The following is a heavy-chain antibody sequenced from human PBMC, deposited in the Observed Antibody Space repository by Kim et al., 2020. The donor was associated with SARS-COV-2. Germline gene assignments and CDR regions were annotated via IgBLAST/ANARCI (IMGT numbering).Heavy chain of an antibody. J-gene: IGHJ6*02. V-gene: IGHV3-23*01. D-gene: IGHD6-13*01. CDR3: AKGRGIAAAGTGYYYGMDV. Sequence: GRFTISRDNSKNTLYLQMNSLRAEDTAVYYCAKGRGIAAAGTGYYYGMDVWGQGTTVTVSS.